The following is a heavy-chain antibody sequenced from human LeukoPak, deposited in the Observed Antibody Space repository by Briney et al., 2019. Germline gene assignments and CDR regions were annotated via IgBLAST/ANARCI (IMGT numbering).Heavy chain of an antibody. Sequence: ASVRVSCKASGYAWTAYFLHWARQAPGQGLEWMGWINTKSGGTKYAPRFQGRLTMTRDTSMNTAYVEVTGLTYDDTAVYFCVRDRRHGDEGFGDHWGQGTLVAVSS. J-gene: IGHJ4*02. CDR3: VRDRRHGDEGFGDH. V-gene: IGHV1-2*02. CDR1: GYAWTAYF. D-gene: IGHD3-10*01. CDR2: INTKSGGT.